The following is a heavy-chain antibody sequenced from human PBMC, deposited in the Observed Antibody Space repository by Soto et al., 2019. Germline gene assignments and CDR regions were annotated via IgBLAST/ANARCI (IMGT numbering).Heavy chain of an antibody. Sequence: GGSLRLSCAASGFTFSSYAMSWVRQAPGKGLEWVSAISGSGGSTYYADSVKGRFTISRDNSKNTLYLQMNSLRAEDTAVYYCAKDKERSYGYIGELDYWGQGTLVTVSS. D-gene: IGHD5-18*01. J-gene: IGHJ4*02. CDR1: GFTFSSYA. CDR2: ISGSGGST. V-gene: IGHV3-23*01. CDR3: AKDKERSYGYIGELDY.